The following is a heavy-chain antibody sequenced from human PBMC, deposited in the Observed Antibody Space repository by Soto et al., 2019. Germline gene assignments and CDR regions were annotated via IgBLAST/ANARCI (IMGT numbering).Heavy chain of an antibody. CDR1: GFTFSRYW. V-gene: IGHV3-7*01. CDR3: ARGRYNWNDYYYYYMDV. CDR2: IKQDGSQI. D-gene: IGHD1-1*01. Sequence: GGSLRLSCAASGFTFSRYWMSWVRQAPGKGLEWVANIKQDGSQIYYVDSVKGRFTISRDNTKNSLYLQMNSLRAEDTAVYYCARGRYNWNDYYYYYMDVWGKGTTVTVSS. J-gene: IGHJ6*03.